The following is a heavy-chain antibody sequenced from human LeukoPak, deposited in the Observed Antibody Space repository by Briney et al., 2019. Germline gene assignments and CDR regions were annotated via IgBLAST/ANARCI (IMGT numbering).Heavy chain of an antibody. V-gene: IGHV3-30*02. Sequence: AGRSLRLSCAASGFTFSSYAMHWVRQAPGKGLEWVAFIRFDGTNNYYADSVKGRFTISRDNSKNTVYLQMNSLRAEDAAIYYCAKLSYSSGYYWGQGTLVTVSS. CDR1: GFTFSSYA. J-gene: IGHJ4*02. D-gene: IGHD6-19*01. CDR3: AKLSYSSGYY. CDR2: IRFDGTNN.